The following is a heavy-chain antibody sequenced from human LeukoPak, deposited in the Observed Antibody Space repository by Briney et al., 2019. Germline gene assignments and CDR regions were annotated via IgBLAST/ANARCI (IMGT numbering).Heavy chain of an antibody. Sequence: PPGGSLRLSCAASGFTVSSTFMSWVRQAPGKGLEWVSVIYSGGNTHYADSVKGRFTISRDNSKNMLYLQMNSLRAEDTAVYYCARDNAYFDYWGQGTLVTVSS. V-gene: IGHV3-53*01. J-gene: IGHJ4*02. CDR3: ARDNAYFDY. CDR1: GFTVSSTF. CDR2: IYSGGNT.